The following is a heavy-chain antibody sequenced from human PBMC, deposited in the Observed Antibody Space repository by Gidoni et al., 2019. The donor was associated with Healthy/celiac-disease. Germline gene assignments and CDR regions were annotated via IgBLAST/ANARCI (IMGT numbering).Heavy chain of an antibody. CDR2: INHSGST. Sequence: QVQLQQWGAGRLRPSETLSSTCGGYGGAFSGYYWRWIRQPPGKGLWGIGEINHSGSTNYNPSLKGRFTISVDTSKNQFSLKLSSVTAADTAVYYCARRSRQCLVLGPFDPWGQGTLVTVSS. CDR3: ARRSRQCLVLGPFDP. D-gene: IGHD6-19*01. V-gene: IGHV4-34*01. J-gene: IGHJ5*02. CDR1: GGAFSGYY.